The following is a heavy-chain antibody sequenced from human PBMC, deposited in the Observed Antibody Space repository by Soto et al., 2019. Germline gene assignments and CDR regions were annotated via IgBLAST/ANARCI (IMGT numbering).Heavy chain of an antibody. V-gene: IGHV1-18*03. CDR1: GYTFTNFG. J-gene: IGHJ4*02. CDR2: ISAYNGNT. Sequence: ASVKVSCKTSGYTFTNFGISWVRQAPGQGLEWMGWISAYNGNTNYAQKFQGRVTMTTDTSTSTAYMELRSLRSDDMAVYYCARGGTQTDYWGEGTLVPVAS. CDR3: ARGGTQTDY. D-gene: IGHD3-16*01.